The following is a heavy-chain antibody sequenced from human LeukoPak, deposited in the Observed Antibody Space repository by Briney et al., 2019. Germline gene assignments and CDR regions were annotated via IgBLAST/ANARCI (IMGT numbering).Heavy chain of an antibody. D-gene: IGHD2-15*01. Sequence: GGSLRLSCAASGFTFSSYNVNWVSQAPGKGLEWVSCISTTSSTIYYADSVKGRFTISRDNARNSLYLQMNSLRAEDTAVYYCARRHCIGGSCFFDYWGQGILVTVSS. CDR3: ARRHCIGGSCFFDY. CDR1: GFTFSSYN. CDR2: ISTTSSTI. V-gene: IGHV3-48*04. J-gene: IGHJ4*02.